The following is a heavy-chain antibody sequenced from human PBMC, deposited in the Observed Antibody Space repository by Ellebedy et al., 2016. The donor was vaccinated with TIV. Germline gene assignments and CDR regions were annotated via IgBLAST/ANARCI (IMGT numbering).Heavy chain of an antibody. CDR3: ARGEWQLPGYDSSAHACFGY. CDR1: GFNFSNYA. V-gene: IGHV3-23*01. J-gene: IGHJ4*02. CDR2: LSGTGGST. D-gene: IGHD3-22*01. Sequence: PGGSLRLSCAASGFNFSNYAMTWVRQAPGKGLEWVSALSGTGGSTYYKDSVKGRFTISRDNSQNTLYLQVNSLRAEDTAIYYCARGEWQLPGYDSSAHACFGYWGQGTLVTVPS.